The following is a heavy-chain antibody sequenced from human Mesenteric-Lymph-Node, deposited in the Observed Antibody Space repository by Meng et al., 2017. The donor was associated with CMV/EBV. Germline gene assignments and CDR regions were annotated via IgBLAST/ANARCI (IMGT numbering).Heavy chain of an antibody. J-gene: IGHJ6*02. Sequence: GGSLRLSCAASGFTFSSYGIHWVRQAPGKGLEWVAVGYSAGMTYYADSVKGRFTISRDNSKDTMFLQMNGLRLEDTAMYYCAAEVAVRNYFSYGMDVWGQGTTVTVSS. CDR3: AAEVAVRNYFSYGMDV. CDR1: GFTFSSYG. CDR2: GYSAGMT. D-gene: IGHD3-10*01. V-gene: IGHV3-NL1*01.